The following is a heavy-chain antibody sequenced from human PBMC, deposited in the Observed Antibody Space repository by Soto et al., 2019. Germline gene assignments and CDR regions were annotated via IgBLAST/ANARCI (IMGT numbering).Heavy chain of an antibody. D-gene: IGHD3-3*01. CDR3: ARDQNTVFGVIIRGSAIDV. V-gene: IGHV3-23*01. J-gene: IGHJ6*02. CDR2: ISGKGRDK. Sequence: PGGSLRLSCVVSGFTFNSNCMSWVRQSPGKGLQWVAGISGKGRDKYYADSVKGRFTISRDNGQNTFFLQMDSLRAEDTAVYYCARDQNTVFGVIIRGSAIDVWGQGTTVTVSS. CDR1: GFTFNSNC.